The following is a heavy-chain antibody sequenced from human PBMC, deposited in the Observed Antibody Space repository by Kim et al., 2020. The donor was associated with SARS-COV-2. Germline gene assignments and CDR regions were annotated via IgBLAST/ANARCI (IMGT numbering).Heavy chain of an antibody. CDR2: INPNSGGT. CDR1: GYTFTGYY. V-gene: IGHV1-2*04. D-gene: IGHD3-10*01. CDR3: ARDREVRGINGRWTYYFDY. J-gene: IGHJ4*02. Sequence: ASVKVSCKASGYTFTGYYMHWVRQAPGQGLEWMGWINPNSGGTNYAQKFQVWVTMTRDTSISTAYMELSRLRSDDMAVYYCARDREVRGINGRWTYYFDYWGQGTLVTVSS.